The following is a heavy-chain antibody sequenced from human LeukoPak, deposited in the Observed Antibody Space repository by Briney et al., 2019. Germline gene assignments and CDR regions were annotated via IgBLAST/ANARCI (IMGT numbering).Heavy chain of an antibody. CDR1: GGSISSYY. V-gene: IGHV4-59*08. Sequence: PSETLSLTCTVPGGSISSYYWSWIRQPPGKGLEWIGYIYYSGSTNYNPSLKSRVTISVDTSKNQFSLKLSSVTAADTAVYYCARLRVEVNSYSYGIAGMDVWGQGTTATVSS. CDR2: IYYSGST. J-gene: IGHJ6*02. D-gene: IGHD5-18*01. CDR3: ARLRVEVNSYSYGIAGMDV.